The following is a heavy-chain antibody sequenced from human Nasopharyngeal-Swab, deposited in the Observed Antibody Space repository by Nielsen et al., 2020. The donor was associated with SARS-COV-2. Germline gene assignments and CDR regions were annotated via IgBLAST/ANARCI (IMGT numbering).Heavy chain of an antibody. Sequence: GGSLRLSCAASGFTFSSDWMSWVSQAPGKGLEWVANIKQDGSEKYYVDSVKGRFTISRDNAKNSLYLQMNSLRAEDTAVYYCATGQVWSGYYTGIVDHWGQGTLVTVSS. V-gene: IGHV3-7*03. CDR1: GFTFSSDW. CDR3: ATGQVWSGYYTGIVDH. CDR2: IKQDGSEK. D-gene: IGHD3-3*01. J-gene: IGHJ4*02.